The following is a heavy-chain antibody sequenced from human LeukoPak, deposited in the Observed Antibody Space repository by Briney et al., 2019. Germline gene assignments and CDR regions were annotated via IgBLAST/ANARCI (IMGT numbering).Heavy chain of an antibody. D-gene: IGHD2-15*01. J-gene: IGHJ4*02. V-gene: IGHV3-7*01. CDR3: ASWDGYCSGGSCFDY. CDR2: IKQDGSEK. Sequence: GGSLRLSCAASGFTFSSYWMSWVRQAPGKGLEWVANIKQDGSEKYYVDSVKGRFTISRGNAKNSLYLQMNSLRAEDTAVYYCASWDGYCSGGSCFDYWGQGTLVTVSS. CDR1: GFTFSSYW.